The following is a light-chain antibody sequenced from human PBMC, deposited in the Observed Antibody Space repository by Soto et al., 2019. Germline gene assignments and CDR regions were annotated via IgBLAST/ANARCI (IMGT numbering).Light chain of an antibody. CDR2: DTS. V-gene: IGKV3-11*01. CDR1: QSVSRY. Sequence: EIVLTQSPATLSLSPGERATLSCRASQSVSRYLAWYQQKPGQAPRLLIYDTSHRATGIPARFSGSGSGTDFTLTNSSLGPEDFTVYYCQQRSSWPTFGGGTKVEIK. CDR3: QQRSSWPT. J-gene: IGKJ4*01.